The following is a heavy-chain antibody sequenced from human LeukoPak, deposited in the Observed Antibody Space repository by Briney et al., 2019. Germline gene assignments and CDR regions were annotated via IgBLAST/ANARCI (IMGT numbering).Heavy chain of an antibody. Sequence: ASVKVSCKTSGYSFTDYYMHWVRQAPGQGLEWMGWINPNSGGTSSAQKFQGGVTMTRDTSITTVYMEVSWLTSDDTAIYYCARADRLHGGPYLIGPWGQGTLVTVSS. V-gene: IGHV1-2*02. CDR1: GYSFTDYY. CDR3: ARADRLHGGPYLIGP. D-gene: IGHD2-21*01. CDR2: INPNSGGT. J-gene: IGHJ5*02.